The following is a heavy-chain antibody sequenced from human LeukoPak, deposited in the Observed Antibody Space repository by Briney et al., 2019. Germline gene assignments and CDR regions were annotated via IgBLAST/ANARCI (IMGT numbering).Heavy chain of an antibody. D-gene: IGHD2-15*01. J-gene: IGHJ4*02. V-gene: IGHV1-18*01. CDR3: ARDRERIWRRTYFDY. CDR1: GYTFTSYG. CDR2: INPYNGNT. Sequence: GASVKVSCKASGYTFTSYGISWVRQAPGQGLEWMGWINPYNGNTNYAQKFQGRVTMTSDMSTTTVYMELSSLRSEDSAVYYCARDRERIWRRTYFDYWGQGTLVTVSS.